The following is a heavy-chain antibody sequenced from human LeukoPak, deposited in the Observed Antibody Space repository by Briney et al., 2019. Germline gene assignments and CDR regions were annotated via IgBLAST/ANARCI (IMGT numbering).Heavy chain of an antibody. CDR3: AKTGGGHRGYHWYGMDV. CDR1: GLLFEDYG. Sequence: GGSLRPSCVASGLLFEDYGMHWVRQAPGKGLEWVSGISWHSENIDYADSVKGRFIISRDNAKNSLYLEMSSLRVEDTALYYCAKTGGGHRGYHWYGMDVWGQGTTVTVSS. J-gene: IGHJ6*02. CDR2: ISWHSENI. V-gene: IGHV3-9*01. D-gene: IGHD5-18*01.